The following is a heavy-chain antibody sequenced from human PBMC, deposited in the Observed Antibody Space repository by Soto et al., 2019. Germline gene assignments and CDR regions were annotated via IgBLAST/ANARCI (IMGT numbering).Heavy chain of an antibody. J-gene: IGHJ3*02. D-gene: IGHD2-21*02. V-gene: IGHV4-34*01. CDR1: GGSFSGYY. CDR3: ARLIVVVTAMPAIDI. Sequence: PSETLSLTCAVYGGSFSGYYWSWIRQPPGKGLEWIGEINHSGSTNYNPSLKSRVTISVDTSKNQYSLKLSSVTAADTAVYYCARLIVVVTAMPAIDIPGQGTIVTVSS. CDR2: INHSGST.